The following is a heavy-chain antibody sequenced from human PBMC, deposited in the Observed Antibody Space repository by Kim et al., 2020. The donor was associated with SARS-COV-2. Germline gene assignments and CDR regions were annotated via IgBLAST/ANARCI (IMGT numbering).Heavy chain of an antibody. CDR3: ARSHYYYYGMDV. Sequence: GSTTYNPSLKSRVTISVDTTKNQCSLKLSSVTAADTAVYYCARSHYYYYGMDVWGQGTTVTVSS. J-gene: IGHJ6*02. CDR2: GST. V-gene: IGHV4-31*02.